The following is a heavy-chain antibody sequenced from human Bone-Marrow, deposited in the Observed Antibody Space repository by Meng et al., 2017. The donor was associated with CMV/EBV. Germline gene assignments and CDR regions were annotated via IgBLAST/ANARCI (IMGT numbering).Heavy chain of an antibody. V-gene: IGHV1-18*01. Sequence: ASVKVSCKASGYTFTSYGISWVRQAPGQGLEWMGWISAYNGNTNYAQKLQGRVTMTTDTSTSTAYMELRSLRSDDTAVYYCARDLVMRRYNSNPEGWFDPWGQGTRVTVSS. CDR2: ISAYNGNT. J-gene: IGHJ5*02. CDR1: GYTFTSYG. CDR3: ARDLVMRRYNSNPEGWFDP. D-gene: IGHD1-20*01.